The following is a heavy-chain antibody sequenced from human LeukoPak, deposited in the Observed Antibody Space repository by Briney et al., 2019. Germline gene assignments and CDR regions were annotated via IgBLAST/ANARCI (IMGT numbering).Heavy chain of an antibody. V-gene: IGHV3-23*01. Sequence: GGSLRLSCAASGFTFSSYAMSWVRQAPGKGLEWVLAISGVGGNTYYADSVKGRFTISRDNSKNTLYLQMNSLRAEDTAVYYCARGPEQRFLEWLLYKDAFDIWGQGTMVTVSS. CDR3: ARGPEQRFLEWLLYKDAFDI. CDR1: GFTFSSYA. J-gene: IGHJ3*02. CDR2: ISGVGGNT. D-gene: IGHD3-3*01.